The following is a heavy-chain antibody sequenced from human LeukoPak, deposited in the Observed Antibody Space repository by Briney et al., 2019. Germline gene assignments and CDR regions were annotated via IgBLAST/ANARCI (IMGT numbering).Heavy chain of an antibody. Sequence: GESLKISCKGSGYSFTSYWIGWVRQMPGKGLEWMGIIYRGDSDTRYSPSFQGQVTISADKSISTAYLQWSSLKASDTAMYYCARAYSYGHDAFDIWGQGTMVTVSS. CDR1: GYSFTSYW. CDR3: ARAYSYGHDAFDI. D-gene: IGHD5-18*01. V-gene: IGHV5-51*01. CDR2: IYRGDSDT. J-gene: IGHJ3*02.